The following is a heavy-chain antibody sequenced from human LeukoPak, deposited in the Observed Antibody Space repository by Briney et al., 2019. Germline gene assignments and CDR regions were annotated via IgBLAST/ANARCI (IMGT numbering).Heavy chain of an antibody. CDR1: GGSMSNSY. Sequence: PSETLSLTCTVSGGSMSNSYLTWVRQPAGKGLEWIGRMYVSGTTNYNPSLRSRVTMSIDPSNNQFSLRLGSVTAADTAVYYCARENYYDSSGYSEGMDVWGQGTTVTVS. CDR3: ARENYYDSSGYSEGMDV. D-gene: IGHD3-22*01. CDR2: MYVSGTT. J-gene: IGHJ6*02. V-gene: IGHV4-4*07.